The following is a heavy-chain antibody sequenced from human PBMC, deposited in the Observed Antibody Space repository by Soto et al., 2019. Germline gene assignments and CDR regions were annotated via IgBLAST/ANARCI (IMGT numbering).Heavy chain of an antibody. Sequence: SQTLSLTCAISGDSVSSNSAAWNWIRQSPSRGLEWLGRTYYRSKWYNDYAVSVKSRITINPDTSKNQFSLQLNSVTPEETAVYYCELMNKVNTNSYNWFDTWGQGTLVTVSS. CDR2: TYYRSKWYN. CDR3: ELMNKVNTNSYNWFDT. V-gene: IGHV6-1*01. CDR1: GDSVSSNSAA. J-gene: IGHJ5*02. D-gene: IGHD4-4*01.